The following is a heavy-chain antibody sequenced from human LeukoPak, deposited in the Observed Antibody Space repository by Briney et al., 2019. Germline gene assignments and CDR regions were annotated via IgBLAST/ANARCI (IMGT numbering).Heavy chain of an antibody. V-gene: IGHV3-33*01. CDR2: IWYDGSNK. Sequence: SGXTFSSYGMHWVRQAPGKGVEWGAVIWYDGSNKYYADSVKGRFTISRDNSKNTLYLQMNSLRAEDTAVYYCARDNVLQLSFDYWGQGTLVTVSS. CDR3: ARDNVLQLSFDY. J-gene: IGHJ4*02. D-gene: IGHD5-18*01. CDR1: GXTFSSYG.